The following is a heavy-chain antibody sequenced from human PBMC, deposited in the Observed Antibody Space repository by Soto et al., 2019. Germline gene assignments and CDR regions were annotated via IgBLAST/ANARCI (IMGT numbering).Heavy chain of an antibody. V-gene: IGHV3-30-3*01. CDR3: AREGEQLVHNYYYGMDV. J-gene: IGHJ6*02. CDR1: GFTFSSYA. Sequence: GGSLRLACAAYGFTFSSYAMDWVRQAPGKGLEWVAVISYDGSNKYYADSVKGRFTISRDNSKNTLYLQMNSLRAEDTAVYYCAREGEQLVHNYYYGMDVWGQGTTVTVSS. D-gene: IGHD6-6*01. CDR2: ISYDGSNK.